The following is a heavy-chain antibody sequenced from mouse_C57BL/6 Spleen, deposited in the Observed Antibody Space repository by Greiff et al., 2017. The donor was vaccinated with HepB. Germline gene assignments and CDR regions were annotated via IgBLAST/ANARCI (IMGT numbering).Heavy chain of an antibody. Sequence: QVQLQQSGAELVKPGASVKLSCKASGYTFTEYTIHWVKQRSGQGLEWIGWFYPGSGSIKYNEKFKDKATLTADKSPSTVYMGLSRLTSEDAAVYFCARPPHYCGSSYSFAYWGQGTLVTVSA. D-gene: IGHD1-1*01. CDR3: ARPPHYCGSSYSFAY. J-gene: IGHJ3*01. CDR2: FYPGSGSI. V-gene: IGHV1-62-2*01. CDR1: GYTFTEYT.